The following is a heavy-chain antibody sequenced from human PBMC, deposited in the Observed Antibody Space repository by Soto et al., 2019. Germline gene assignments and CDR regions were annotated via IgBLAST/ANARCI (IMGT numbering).Heavy chain of an antibody. D-gene: IGHD6-19*01. Sequence: GGSLRLSCAASGFTFSSYGMHWVRQAPGKGLEWVAVISYDGSNKYYADSVKGRFTISRDNSKNTLYLQMNSLRAEDTAVYYCAKDRSDSSGWYEYYFDYWGQGTLVTVSS. CDR3: AKDRSDSSGWYEYYFDY. V-gene: IGHV3-30*18. J-gene: IGHJ4*02. CDR2: ISYDGSNK. CDR1: GFTFSSYG.